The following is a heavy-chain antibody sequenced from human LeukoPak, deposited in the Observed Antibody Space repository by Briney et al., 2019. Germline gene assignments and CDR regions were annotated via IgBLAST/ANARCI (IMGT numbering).Heavy chain of an antibody. J-gene: IGHJ4*02. Sequence: SETLSLTCTVSGGSISSSYWSWIRQPAGKGLEWIGRIYTSGRTNNNPSLKSRVTMSVDTSKNQLSLKLSSVTAADTAVFYCAANSADYNTLGSSYKVWGQGTLVTVSS. CDR2: IYTSGRT. CDR3: AANSADYNTLGSSYKV. D-gene: IGHD3-10*01. V-gene: IGHV4-4*07. CDR1: GGSISSSY.